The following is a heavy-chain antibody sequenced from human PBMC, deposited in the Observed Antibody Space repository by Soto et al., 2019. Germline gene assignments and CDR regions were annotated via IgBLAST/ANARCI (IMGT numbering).Heavy chain of an antibody. Sequence: QITLKESGPTLVKPTQTLTLTCTFSGFSLSTSGVGVGWIRQPPGKALEWLALIYWDDDKRYSPSLKSRLTIXRDXSXSQVVLTMTNMDPVDTATYYCAHRLGSGWLDFYFDYWGQGTLVTVSS. CDR1: GFSLSTSGVG. D-gene: IGHD2-15*01. CDR2: IYWDDDK. CDR3: AHRLGSGWLDFYFDY. V-gene: IGHV2-5*02. J-gene: IGHJ4*02.